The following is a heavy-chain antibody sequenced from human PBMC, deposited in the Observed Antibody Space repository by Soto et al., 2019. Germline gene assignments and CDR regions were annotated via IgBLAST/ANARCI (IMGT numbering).Heavy chain of an antibody. Sequence: NPSETLSLTCTVSGGSISSYYWSWIRQPPGKGLEWIGYIYYSGSTNYNPSLKSRVTISVDTSKNQFSLKLSSVTAADTAVYYCARAGDFWSGYYFDYWGQGTLVTVSS. V-gene: IGHV4-59*01. CDR1: GGSISSYY. CDR2: IYYSGST. D-gene: IGHD3-3*01. CDR3: ARAGDFWSGYYFDY. J-gene: IGHJ4*02.